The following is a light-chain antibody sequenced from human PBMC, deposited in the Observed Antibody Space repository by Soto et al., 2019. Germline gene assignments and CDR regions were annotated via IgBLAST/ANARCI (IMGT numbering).Light chain of an antibody. CDR2: GAS. Sequence: ETVLTQSPDTLSLSPGERATLSCRASQSVYSNYLAWYQQKPGQAPRLLLYGASSRATVIPDRFSGSGSGTDFSLTISRLEPEDFAVYYCQQYGGSPPYTFGQGTKLEIK. CDR3: QQYGGSPPYT. V-gene: IGKV3-20*01. CDR1: QSVYSNY. J-gene: IGKJ2*01.